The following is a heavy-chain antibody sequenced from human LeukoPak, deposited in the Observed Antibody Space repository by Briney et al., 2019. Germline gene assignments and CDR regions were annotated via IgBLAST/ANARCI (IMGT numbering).Heavy chain of an antibody. D-gene: IGHD2-21*02. CDR3: ASGGYCGGDCYRGGWFDP. CDR1: GYTFTSYY. J-gene: IGHJ5*02. V-gene: IGHV1-69*05. Sequence: SVKVSCKASGYTFTSYYMHWVRQAPGQGLEWMGRIIPIFGTANYAQKFQGRVTITTDESTSTAYMELSSLRSEDAAVYYCASGGYCGGDCYRGGWFDPWGQGTLVTVSS. CDR2: IIPIFGTA.